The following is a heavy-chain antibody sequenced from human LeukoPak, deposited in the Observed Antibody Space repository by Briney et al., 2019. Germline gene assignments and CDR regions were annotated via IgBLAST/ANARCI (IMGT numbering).Heavy chain of an antibody. CDR1: GASVSSHY. J-gene: IGHJ4*02. V-gene: IGHV4-59*02. D-gene: IGHD3-3*01. CDR3: ARLSTYYDFWSPLDY. Sequence: SETLSLTWTVSGASVSSHYWSWIRQPPGKGLEWIGYVSYSGGTNYNPSLKSRVTISLDTSKDQFSLRLNSVTAADTAVYYCARLSTYYDFWSPLDYWGQGTLVTVSS. CDR2: VSYSGGT.